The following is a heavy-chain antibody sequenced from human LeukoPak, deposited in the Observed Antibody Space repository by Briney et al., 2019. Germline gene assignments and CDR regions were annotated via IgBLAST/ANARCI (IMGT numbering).Heavy chain of an antibody. CDR2: INHSGST. CDR1: GGSFSGYY. CDR3: ARGYDSSAYYPFNY. V-gene: IGHV4-34*01. Sequence: PSETLSLTCAVYGGSFSGYYWSWIRQPPGKGLEWLGEINHSGSTNYNPSLKSRVTISVDTSKNQFSLMLSSVTAADTAVYYCARGYDSSAYYPFNYWGQGTLVTVSS. J-gene: IGHJ4*02. D-gene: IGHD3-22*01.